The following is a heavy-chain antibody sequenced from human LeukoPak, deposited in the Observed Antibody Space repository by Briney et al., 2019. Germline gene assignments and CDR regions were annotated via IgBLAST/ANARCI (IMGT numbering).Heavy chain of an antibody. CDR3: ARAEYYYDSSGYYYYFDY. CDR1: GFTLSSNY. D-gene: IGHD3-22*01. J-gene: IGHJ4*02. V-gene: IGHV3-66*01. CDR2: IYSGGST. Sequence: GGSLRLSCAASGFTLSSNYMSWVRQAPGKGLEWVSVIYSGGSTYYADSVKGRFTISRDNSKNTLYLQMNSLRAEDTAVYYCARAEYYYDSSGYYYYFDYWGQGTLVTVSS.